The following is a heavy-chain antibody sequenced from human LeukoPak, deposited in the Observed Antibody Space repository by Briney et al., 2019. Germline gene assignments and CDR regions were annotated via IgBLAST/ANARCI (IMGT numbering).Heavy chain of an antibody. CDR1: GFSFSTYG. CDR2: ILYDGSNQ. CDR3: AKGDFWNGLGEYFLY. J-gene: IGHJ1*01. V-gene: IGHV3-33*05. D-gene: IGHD3-3*01. Sequence: PGGSLRLSCAASGFSFSTYGMFWVRQAPGKGLEWVGVILYDGSNQYYADSVKGRFTISRDNSKNTLYLQMESLRAEDTAVYYCAKGDFWNGLGEYFLYWGQGILVTVSS.